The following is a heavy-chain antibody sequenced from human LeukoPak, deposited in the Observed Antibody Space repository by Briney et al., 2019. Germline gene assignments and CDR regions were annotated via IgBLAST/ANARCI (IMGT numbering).Heavy chain of an antibody. Sequence: SETLSLTCTVSGGSISSYYWSWIRQPPGKGLEWIGDIYYSGSTYYNPSLKSRVTISVDTSKNQFSLKLSSVTAADTAVYYCARGEITMVRGVIITTYYYYGMDVWGQGTTVTVSS. CDR3: ARGEITMVRGVIITTYYYYGMDV. CDR2: IYYSGST. J-gene: IGHJ6*02. V-gene: IGHV4-59*12. D-gene: IGHD3-10*01. CDR1: GGSISSYY.